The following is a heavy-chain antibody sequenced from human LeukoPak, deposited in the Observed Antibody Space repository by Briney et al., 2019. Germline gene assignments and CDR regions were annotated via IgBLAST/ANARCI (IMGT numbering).Heavy chain of an antibody. V-gene: IGHV4-39*01. J-gene: IGHJ6*02. Sequence: SETLSLTCTVSGGSISSSSYYWGWIRQPPGKGLEWIGSIYYSGSTYYNPSLKSRVTISVDTSKNQFSLKLSSVTAADTAVYYCARSPHGTFYHYGMDVWGQGTTVTVSS. CDR3: ARSPHGTFYHYGMDV. CDR2: IYYSGST. D-gene: IGHD2/OR15-2a*01. CDR1: GGSISSSSYY.